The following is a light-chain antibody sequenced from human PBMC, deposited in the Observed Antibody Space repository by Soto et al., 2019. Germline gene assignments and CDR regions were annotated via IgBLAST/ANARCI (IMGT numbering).Light chain of an antibody. CDR2: GAS. CDR3: QQYNTWHPKMA. J-gene: IGKJ1*01. CDR1: RSVSSD. Sequence: VVAQSPAPLFLFSGGKAPLSCRAHRSVSSDLAWYQQRPGQAPRLLIYGASTRATGIPARFRGSGSGTEFRLTISSLQSEDFATYYCQQYNTWHPKMAFGRGTKV. V-gene: IGKV3-15*01.